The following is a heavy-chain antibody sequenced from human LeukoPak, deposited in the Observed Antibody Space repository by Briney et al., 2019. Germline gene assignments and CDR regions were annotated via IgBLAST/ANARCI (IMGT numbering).Heavy chain of an antibody. D-gene: IGHD6-19*01. CDR1: GFTFSSYA. CDR2: ITISGGST. CDR3: AKASSSGWDPLHY. V-gene: IGHV3-23*01. Sequence: PGGSLRLSCAASGFTFSSYAMNWVRQAPGKGLEWVSLITISGGSTYYTDSVKGRFTISRDNSKDTLYLQMNSLRADDTAVYYCAKASSSGWDPLHYWGQGTLVTVSS. J-gene: IGHJ4*02.